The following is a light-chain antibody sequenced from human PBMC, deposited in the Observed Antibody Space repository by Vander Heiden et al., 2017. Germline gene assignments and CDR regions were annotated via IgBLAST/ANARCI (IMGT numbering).Light chain of an antibody. J-gene: IGKJ5*01. CDR3: QQRSNWIT. CDR2: DAS. V-gene: IGKV3-11*01. CDR1: QSVSSY. Sequence: EIVLTQSPATLSLSPGERATLSCRASQSVSSYLAWYQQKPGQAPRLLIYDASNRANGIPDRFSGSGSGTDFTLTSSSREHEDFAVYYWQQRSNWITFGQGTLLEIK.